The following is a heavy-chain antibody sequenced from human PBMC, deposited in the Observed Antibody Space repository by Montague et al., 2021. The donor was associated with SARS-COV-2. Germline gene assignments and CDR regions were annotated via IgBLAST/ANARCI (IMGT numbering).Heavy chain of an antibody. V-gene: IGHV3-30*04. J-gene: IGHJ6*02. CDR2: ISYDGSNK. CDR1: GFTFSSYA. CDR3: ARELILQYGMDV. D-gene: IGHD3-3*02. Sequence: SLRLSCAASGFTFSSYAMHWVRQAPGKGLEWVAVISYDGSNKYYADSVEGRFTISRDNSKNTLYLQMNSLRAEDTAVYYCARELILQYGMDVWGQGTTVTVSS.